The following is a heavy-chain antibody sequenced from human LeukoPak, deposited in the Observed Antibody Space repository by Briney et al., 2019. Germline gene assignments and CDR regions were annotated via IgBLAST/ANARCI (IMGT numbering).Heavy chain of an antibody. V-gene: IGHV3-48*01. J-gene: IGHJ4*02. CDR1: GFIFSAYS. CDR2: IGSSNNI. D-gene: IGHD3-16*01. CDR3: AREGGFDS. Sequence: GGSLRLSCAAPGFIFSAYSMSWVRQAPGKGLEWVSYIGSSNNIYYADSVKGRFTISRDLAKNSLYLQMNSLRAEDTAVYYCAREGGFDSWGQGTLVTVSS.